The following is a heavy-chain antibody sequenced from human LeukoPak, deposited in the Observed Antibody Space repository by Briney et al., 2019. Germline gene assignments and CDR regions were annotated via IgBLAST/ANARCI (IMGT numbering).Heavy chain of an antibody. CDR2: ISPNSGGT. J-gene: IGHJ6*03. Sequence: GASVKVSCKASGYTFTGYYMHWVRQAPGQGLEWMGWISPNSGGTNYAQKFQGRVTMTRDTSISTAYMELSRLRSDDTAVYYCARRRSSSYYYYYMDVWGKGTTVTVSS. D-gene: IGHD6-6*01. V-gene: IGHV1-2*02. CDR1: GYTFTGYY. CDR3: ARRRSSSYYYYYMDV.